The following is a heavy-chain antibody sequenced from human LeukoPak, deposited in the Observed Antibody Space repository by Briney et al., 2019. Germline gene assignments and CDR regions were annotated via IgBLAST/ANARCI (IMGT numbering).Heavy chain of an antibody. CDR2: ISYDGSNK. CDR1: GFTFSSYG. D-gene: IGHD4-11*01. J-gene: IGHJ4*02. Sequence: GRSLRLSCAASGFTFSSYGMHWVRQAPGKGLEWVAVISYDGSNKYYADSVKGRFTISRDNSKNTLYLQMNSLRAEDTAVYYCAKDRDDYSNPYYFDYWGQGTLVTVSS. V-gene: IGHV3-30*18. CDR3: AKDRDDYSNPYYFDY.